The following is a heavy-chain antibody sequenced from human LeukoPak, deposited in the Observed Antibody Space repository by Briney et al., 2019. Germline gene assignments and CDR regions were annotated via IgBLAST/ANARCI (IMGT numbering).Heavy chain of an antibody. CDR3: ARHRVWELGI. V-gene: IGHV4-59*08. Sequence: SETLSLTCTVSGGSINSYYWSWLRQPPGKGLEWIGFIYYSGSTHYKSSLKSRVTISVDTSKNQFSLRLSSVTAADTAVYYCARHRVWELGIWGQGTMVTVSS. D-gene: IGHD1-26*01. J-gene: IGHJ3*02. CDR1: GGSINSYY. CDR2: IYYSGST.